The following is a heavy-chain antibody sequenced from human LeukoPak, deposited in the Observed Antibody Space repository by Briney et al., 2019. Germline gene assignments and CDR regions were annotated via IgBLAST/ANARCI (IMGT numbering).Heavy chain of an antibody. V-gene: IGHV3-7*01. CDR1: GFLFSSYW. D-gene: IGHD2-2*01. J-gene: IGHJ6*03. CDR3: TTICSTSCYGYYMDV. CDR2: IKHDGSDK. Sequence: GGSLRLSCAASGFLFSSYWMSWVRQAPGKGLEWVANIKHDGSDKYYVDSVTGRFAISRDNAKNSLSLQMNSLRVEDTAVYYCTTICSTSCYGYYMDVWGKGTTVTVSS.